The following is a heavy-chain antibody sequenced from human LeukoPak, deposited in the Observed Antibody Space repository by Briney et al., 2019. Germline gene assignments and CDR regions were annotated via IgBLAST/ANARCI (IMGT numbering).Heavy chain of an antibody. CDR2: INWNGGTT. CDR1: GFTFDDYG. CDR3: ARARARSTSPYYFDY. Sequence: GGSLRLSCEASGFTFDDYGLTWVRQAPGKGLEWISTINWNGGTTGYADSVKGRFTISRDNAKNSLYLQMNSLRAEDTAVYYCARARARSTSPYYFDYWGQGTLVTVSS. J-gene: IGHJ4*02. V-gene: IGHV3-20*04. D-gene: IGHD2-2*01.